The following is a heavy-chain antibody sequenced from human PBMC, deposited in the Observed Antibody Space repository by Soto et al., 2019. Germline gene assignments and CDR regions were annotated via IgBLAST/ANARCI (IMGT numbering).Heavy chain of an antibody. V-gene: IGHV3-74*01. CDR1: GFVFIRYG. D-gene: IGHD3-10*01. CDR3: IRGPRPSSVGTGAF. J-gene: IGHJ4*02. Sequence: GGSLKPSCAASGFVFIRYGMNWVRQVPGEGPGWVTRINDDGTRTDYADSARGRFTISRDNAKDILYLQMNALRVDDTAVYYCIRGPRPSSVGTGAFWGQGTLVTVSS. CDR2: INDDGTRT.